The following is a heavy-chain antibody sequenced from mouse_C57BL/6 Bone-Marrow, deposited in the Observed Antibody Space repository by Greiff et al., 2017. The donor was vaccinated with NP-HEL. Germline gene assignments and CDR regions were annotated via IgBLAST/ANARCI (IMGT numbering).Heavy chain of an antibody. CDR3: ARGLGRGADY. D-gene: IGHD3-1*01. J-gene: IGHJ2*01. Sequence: QVQLQQSGAELVMPGASVKLSCKASGYTFTSYWMHWVKQRPGQGLEWIGEIDPSDSYTNYNQKFKGKSTLTVDKSSSTAYMQLSSLTSEDSAVYYCARGLGRGADYWGQGTTLTVSS. CDR2: IDPSDSYT. V-gene: IGHV1-69*01. CDR1: GYTFTSYW.